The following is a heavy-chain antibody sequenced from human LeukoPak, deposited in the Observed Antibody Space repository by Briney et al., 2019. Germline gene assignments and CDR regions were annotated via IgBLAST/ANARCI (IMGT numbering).Heavy chain of an antibody. V-gene: IGHV3-23*01. CDR3: ARGQRWALRALDL. D-gene: IGHD2-15*01. CDR1: GFIFRNYD. J-gene: IGHJ3*01. Sequence: PGGSLRLSCAASGFIFRNYDMSWVRQAPGKGLEWVSIITGLDDNTHYADSVKGRFTISRDNSKNRLFLQMDSLRAEDTAAYFCARGQRWALRALDLWGQGTIVTVSS. CDR2: ITGLDDNT.